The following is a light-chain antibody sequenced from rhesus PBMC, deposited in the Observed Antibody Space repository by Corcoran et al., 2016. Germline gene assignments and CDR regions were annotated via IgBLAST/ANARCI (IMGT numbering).Light chain of an antibody. V-gene: IGKV7-13*01. Sequence: DIVLTQSPASLAVSPGQRATITCRASESVSVFEINLIPWYQQKPGKPPKVLIYQSTNRDIGVPGRFSGSGSGTDFTLTINPVEADDVADYHWLQSKNSWTFGQGTKVEIK. CDR3: LQSKNSWT. CDR2: QST. J-gene: IGKJ1*01. CDR1: ESVSVFEINL.